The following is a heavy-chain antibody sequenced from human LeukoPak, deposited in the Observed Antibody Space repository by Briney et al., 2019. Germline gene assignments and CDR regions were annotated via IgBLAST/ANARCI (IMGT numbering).Heavy chain of an antibody. CDR3: ATDLAMVRGVIGGDY. J-gene: IGHJ4*02. CDR1: GYTLTELP. Sequence: ASVKVSCKVSGYTLTELPMHWVRQAPGKGLEWMGGFDPEDGETNYAQKFQGRVTMTEDTSTDTAYMELSSLTSDDTAVYYCATDLAMVRGVIGGDYWGQGTLVTVSS. D-gene: IGHD3-10*01. CDR2: FDPEDGET. V-gene: IGHV1-24*01.